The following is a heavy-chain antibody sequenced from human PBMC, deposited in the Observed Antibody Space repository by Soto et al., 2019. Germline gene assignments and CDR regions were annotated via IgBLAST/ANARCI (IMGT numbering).Heavy chain of an antibody. CDR2: INPNSGGT. J-gene: IGHJ5*02. CDR3: ARAYYDFWSGPRGVEYNWFDP. CDR1: GYTFTGYY. V-gene: IGHV1-2*04. Sequence: QVQLVQSGAEVKKPGASVKVSCKASGYTFTGYYMHWVRQAPGQGLEWMGWINPNSGGTNYAQKFQGWVTMTRDTSISTAYMELSRLRSDDTAVYYCARAYYDFWSGPRGVEYNWFDPWGQGTLVTVSS. D-gene: IGHD3-3*01.